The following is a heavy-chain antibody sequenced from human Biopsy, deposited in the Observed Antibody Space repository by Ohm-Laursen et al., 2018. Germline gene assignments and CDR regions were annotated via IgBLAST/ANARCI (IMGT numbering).Heavy chain of an antibody. Sequence: ASVSVSCKVSGYTLTALSMHWVRQAPGRGLGWMGGFAPENGKTIYAQKFQGRITMTEDTSTDTAYMELSSLRSEDTAVYYCAADINVWNVNYWGQGTQVTVSS. D-gene: IGHD1-1*01. CDR3: AADINVWNVNY. CDR2: FAPENGKT. J-gene: IGHJ4*02. V-gene: IGHV1-24*01. CDR1: GYTLTALS.